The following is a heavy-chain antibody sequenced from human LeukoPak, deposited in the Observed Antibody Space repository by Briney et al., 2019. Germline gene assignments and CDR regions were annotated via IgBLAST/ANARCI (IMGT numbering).Heavy chain of an antibody. CDR3: ARHAREVVTAFDY. CDR1: GGSISSSSYY. CDR2: IYYSGST. Sequence: SETLSLTCTVSGGSISSSSYYWGWIRQPPGKGLEWIGSIYYSGSTYYNPPLKSRVTISVDTSKNQFSLKLSSVTAADTAVYYCARHAREVVTAFDYWGQGTLVTVSS. J-gene: IGHJ4*02. V-gene: IGHV4-39*01. D-gene: IGHD2-21*02.